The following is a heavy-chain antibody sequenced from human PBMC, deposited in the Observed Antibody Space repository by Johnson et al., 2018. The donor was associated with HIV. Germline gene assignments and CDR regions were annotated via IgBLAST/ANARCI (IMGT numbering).Heavy chain of an antibody. CDR2: VSFDGNNE. CDR3: ARDGRDLVTRGSFDV. CDR1: GFTFSTYA. Sequence: QVQLVESGGGVVQPGRSLRLSCAASGFTFSTYAMHWVRQAPGKGLEWVAVVSFDGNNEYYADSVKGRFTISRDNSKNTLYLQMNSLRPEDTAVYYCARDGRDLVTRGSFDVWGQGTVVTVSS. J-gene: IGHJ3*01. V-gene: IGHV3-30*01. D-gene: IGHD5-18*01.